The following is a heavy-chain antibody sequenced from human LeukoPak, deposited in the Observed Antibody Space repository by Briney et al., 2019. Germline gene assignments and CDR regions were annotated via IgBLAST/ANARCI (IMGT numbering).Heavy chain of an antibody. CDR1: GFTFSSYA. CDR2: ISYDGSNK. Sequence: GGSLRLSCAASGFTFSSYAMHWVRQAPGKGLEWVAVISYDGSNKYYADSVKGRFTISRDNSKNTQYLQMNSLRAEDTAVYYCASEVRGVMFYYYYYMDVWGKGTTVSVSS. CDR3: ASEVRGVMFYYYYYMDV. V-gene: IGHV3-30*04. J-gene: IGHJ6*03. D-gene: IGHD3-10*01.